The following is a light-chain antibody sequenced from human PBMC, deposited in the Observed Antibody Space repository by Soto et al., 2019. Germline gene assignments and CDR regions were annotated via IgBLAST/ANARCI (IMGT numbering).Light chain of an antibody. CDR1: SSNIGRDT. J-gene: IGLJ3*02. Sequence: QSVLTQPPSVSGTPGLRVTISCSGGSSNIGRDTVNWYQQLPGTAPKLLISHNNNRPSGVPDRFSGSKSGTSASLAITGLQADDEAVYYCQSRDSSLSSSWVFGGGTKLTVL. V-gene: IGLV1-40*01. CDR3: QSRDSSLSSSWV. CDR2: HNN.